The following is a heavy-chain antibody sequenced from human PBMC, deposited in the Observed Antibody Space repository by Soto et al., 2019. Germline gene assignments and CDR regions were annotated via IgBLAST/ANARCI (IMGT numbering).Heavy chain of an antibody. CDR2: INHRGST. D-gene: IGHD1-26*01. J-gene: IGHJ6*02. V-gene: IGHV4-34*01. CDR1: GVSFRYHY. Sequence: AGTLSLTCAAFGVSFRYHYWSCIRLLAARGLEWNREINHRGSTNDNPSLKCRFTISVDTSKNQFSLKLSSVTAADTAVYYCARGRSHQLRIVGATWGYYYYGMDVWGQGTTVTVAS. CDR3: ARGRSHQLRIVGATWGYYYYGMDV.